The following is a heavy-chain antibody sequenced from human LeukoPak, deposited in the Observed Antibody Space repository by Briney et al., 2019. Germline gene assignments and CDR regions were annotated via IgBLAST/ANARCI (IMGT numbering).Heavy chain of an antibody. CDR3: ARGNVVSNTGIEYYYYGMDV. D-gene: IGHD6-13*01. CDR1: GYTFTSYY. V-gene: IGHV1-46*01. CDR2: INPSGSST. Sequence: ASVKVSCKASGYTFTSYYMHWVRQAPGQGLEWMGIINPSGSSTSYAQKFQGRVTMTRDTSTSTVYMELSSLRSEDTAVYYCARGNVVSNTGIEYYYYGMDVWGQGTTVTVSS. J-gene: IGHJ6*02.